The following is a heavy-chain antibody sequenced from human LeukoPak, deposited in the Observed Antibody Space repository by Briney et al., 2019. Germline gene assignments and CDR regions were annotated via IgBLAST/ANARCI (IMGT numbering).Heavy chain of an antibody. Sequence: GGSLRLSCAASGFTFNNYGMHWVRQAPGKGLEWVAVISYDGRNIHYPDSVKGRFTISRDTSTDTLWLQMDSLRTEDTAMYYCAKGPLRGTAAAIDYWGQGTLVTVSS. D-gene: IGHD2-2*01. CDR1: GFTFNNYG. J-gene: IGHJ4*02. CDR2: ISYDGRNI. V-gene: IGHV3-30*18. CDR3: AKGPLRGTAAAIDY.